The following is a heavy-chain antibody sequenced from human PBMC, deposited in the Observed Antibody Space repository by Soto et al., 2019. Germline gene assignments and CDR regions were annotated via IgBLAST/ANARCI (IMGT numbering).Heavy chain of an antibody. D-gene: IGHD5-18*01. CDR2: INPNSGGT. CDR3: ARDPSRAYSYGSAAFDI. V-gene: IGHV1-2*04. CDR1: GYTFTGYY. J-gene: IGHJ3*02. Sequence: GASVKVSCKASGYTFTGYYMHWVRQAPGQGLEWMGWINPNSGGTNYAQKFQGWVTMTRDTSISTAYMELSRLRSDDTAVYYCARDPSRAYSYGSAAFDIWGQGTMVTVSS.